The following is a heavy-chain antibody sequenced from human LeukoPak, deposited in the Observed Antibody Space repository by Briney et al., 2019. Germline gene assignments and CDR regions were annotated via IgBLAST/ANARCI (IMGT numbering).Heavy chain of an antibody. CDR2: IKYDGSEK. J-gene: IGHJ4*02. D-gene: IGHD2-15*01. V-gene: IGHV3-7*04. Sequence: GGSLRLSCAASGFTFSDYYMDWVRQAPGKGLEWVANIKYDGSEKYYVDSVRGRFTISRDNAKNSLYLQMNSLAPEDTAVYFCAKDCSGGSCYDYWGQGTLVTVSS. CDR3: AKDCSGGSCYDY. CDR1: GFTFSDYY.